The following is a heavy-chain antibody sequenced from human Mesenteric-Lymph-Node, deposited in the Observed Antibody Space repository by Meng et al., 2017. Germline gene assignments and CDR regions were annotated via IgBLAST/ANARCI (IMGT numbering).Heavy chain of an antibody. Sequence: LQLQDSGPGLVKPSETLSLTCTVSGGSISSSNYYWDWIRQPPGKGLEWIGAIYHSGSTSYNPSLQSRVTMFVDTSKNQFSLMLTSVTATDTAVYYCARRRGGSGRDCWGQGTLVTVSS. J-gene: IGHJ4*02. D-gene: IGHD3-10*01. CDR2: IYHSGST. CDR1: GGSISSSNYY. CDR3: ARRRGGSGRDC. V-gene: IGHV4-39*01.